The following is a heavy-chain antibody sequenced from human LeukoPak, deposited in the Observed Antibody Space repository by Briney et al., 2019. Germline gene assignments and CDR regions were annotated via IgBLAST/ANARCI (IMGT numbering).Heavy chain of an antibody. CDR1: GFTVSSNY. V-gene: IGHV3-23*01. J-gene: IGHJ4*02. D-gene: IGHD5-12*01. Sequence: GGSLRLSCAASGFTVSSNYMSWVRQAPGKGLEWVSAISGSGGSTYYADSVKGRFTISRDNSKNTLYLQMNSLRAEDTAVYYCARATRGYSGYGDVDYWGQGTLVTVSS. CDR3: ARATRGYSGYGDVDY. CDR2: ISGSGGST.